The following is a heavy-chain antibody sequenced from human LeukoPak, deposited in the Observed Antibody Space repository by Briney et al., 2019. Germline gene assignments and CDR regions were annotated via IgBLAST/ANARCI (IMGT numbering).Heavy chain of an antibody. CDR3: AREVVTAIRSFDY. D-gene: IGHD2-21*02. CDR1: GGSVSTGSYY. V-gene: IGHV4-61*02. J-gene: IGHJ4*02. CDR2: IYTSGST. Sequence: SETLSLTCTVSGGSVSTGSYYRSWIRQPAGKGLEWIGRIYTSGSTNYNPSLKSRVTMSVDTSKNQFSLKLSSVTAADTAVYYCAREVVTAIRSFDYWGQGTLVTVSS.